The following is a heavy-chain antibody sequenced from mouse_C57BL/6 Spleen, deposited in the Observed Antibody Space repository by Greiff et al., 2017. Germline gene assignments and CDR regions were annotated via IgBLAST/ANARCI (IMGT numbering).Heavy chain of an antibody. CDR1: GFSLTSYG. CDR2: IWSGGST. J-gene: IGHJ4*01. Sequence: VQGVESGPGLVQPSQSLSITCTVSGFSLTSYGVHWVRQSPGKGLEWLGVIWSGGSTDYNAAFISRLSISKDNSKSHVFFKMNSLQADDTAIYYCAPAAPYYAMDYWGQGTSVTVSS. CDR3: APAAPYYAMDY. V-gene: IGHV2-2*01.